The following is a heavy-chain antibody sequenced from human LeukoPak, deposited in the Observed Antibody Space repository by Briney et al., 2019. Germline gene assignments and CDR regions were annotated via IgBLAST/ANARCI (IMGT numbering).Heavy chain of an antibody. CDR3: AKEFASYDFWSGYDDAFDI. Sequence: GGSLRLPCAASGFTFSSYAMSWVRQAPGKGLEWVSAISGSGGSTYYADSVKGRFTISRDNSKNTLYLQMNSLRAEDTAVYHCAKEFASYDFWSGYDDAFDIWGQGTMVTVSS. J-gene: IGHJ3*02. CDR1: GFTFSSYA. D-gene: IGHD3-3*01. CDR2: ISGSGGST. V-gene: IGHV3-23*01.